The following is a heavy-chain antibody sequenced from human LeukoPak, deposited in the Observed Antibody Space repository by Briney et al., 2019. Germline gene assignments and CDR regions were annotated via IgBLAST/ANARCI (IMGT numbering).Heavy chain of an antibody. D-gene: IGHD2-15*01. CDR1: GFTFNSYA. J-gene: IGHJ6*02. V-gene: IGHV3-23*01. CDR2: ISGSGENT. Sequence: GGSLRLSCAASGFTFNSYAMSWVRQAPGKGLQWVSAISGSGENTYYADSVKGRFTISRDNSKNTLYLQVNSLRAEDTAVYYSARLDYCSGGYCYSSYSDMDVWGQGTTVTVSS. CDR3: ARLDYCSGGYCYSSYSDMDV.